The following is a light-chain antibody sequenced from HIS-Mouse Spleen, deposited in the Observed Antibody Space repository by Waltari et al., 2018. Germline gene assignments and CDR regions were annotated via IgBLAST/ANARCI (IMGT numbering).Light chain of an antibody. J-gene: IGLJ1*01. Sequence: QSVLTQPPSVSAAPGQKVTISCSGSSSNIGNNYVSWYQQLPGTAPKLLIYDNNKRPSGMPDRFSGAKSGTSATLGITGLQTGDEADYYCGTWDSSLSAHNYVFGTGTKVTVL. CDR2: DNN. CDR3: GTWDSSLSAHNYV. CDR1: SSNIGNNY. V-gene: IGLV1-51*01.